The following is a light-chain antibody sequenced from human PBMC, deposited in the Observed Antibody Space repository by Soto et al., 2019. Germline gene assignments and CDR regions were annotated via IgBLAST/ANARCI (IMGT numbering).Light chain of an antibody. CDR1: QSLVHSDGNTY. CDR2: KIS. Sequence: DIVMTQTPLPAHATIGQPSSLSCRSTQSLVHSDGNTYLSWFHQRPGQPPSLLSYKISNRFSGVTDRFSGSGAGTDFTLKISRVEAEDVGIYYCVQLTHFPWTFGQGTKVDIK. J-gene: IGKJ1*01. V-gene: IGKV2-24*01. CDR3: VQLTHFPWT.